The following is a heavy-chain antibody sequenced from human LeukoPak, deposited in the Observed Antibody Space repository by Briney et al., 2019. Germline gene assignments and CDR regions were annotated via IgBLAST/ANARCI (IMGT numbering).Heavy chain of an antibody. J-gene: IGHJ4*02. V-gene: IGHV6-1*01. CDR2: TYYRSKWYN. Sequence: SQTLSLTCAISGDSVSSNSAAWNWIAQSPSRGLEWLRRTYYRSKWYNDYAVSVKSRITINPDTSKNQFSLQLNSVTPEDTAVYYCAREGYYYDSSGYCYYFDYWGQGTLVTVSS. CDR3: AREGYYYDSSGYCYYFDY. D-gene: IGHD3-22*01. CDR1: GDSVSSNSAA.